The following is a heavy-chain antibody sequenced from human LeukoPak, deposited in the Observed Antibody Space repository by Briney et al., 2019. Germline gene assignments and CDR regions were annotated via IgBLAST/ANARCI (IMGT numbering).Heavy chain of an antibody. Sequence: TPGGSLRLSCAASGFTFSSYSMNWVRQAPGKEKEWVSSIDSSSSYIYSADSVKGRFTISRDNAKNSLYLQMNSLRAEDTAVYYCARVSTPSGYYYYSMDVWGQGTTVTVSS. CDR1: GFTFSSYS. D-gene: IGHD6-25*01. V-gene: IGHV3-21*01. CDR2: IDSSSSYI. CDR3: ARVSTPSGYYYYSMDV. J-gene: IGHJ6*02.